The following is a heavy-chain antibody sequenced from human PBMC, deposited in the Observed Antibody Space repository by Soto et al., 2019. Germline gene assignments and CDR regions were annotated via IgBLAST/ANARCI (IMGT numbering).Heavy chain of an antibody. Sequence: GESLKISCAASGFTFTNYFMHWVRQVPGKGLVWVSRISSDGSSTNYADSVKGRFTISRDNARNALYLQMNSLRAEDTAVYYCARSLSSRHAYYYYYYMDVWGKGTTVTVSS. J-gene: IGHJ6*03. CDR2: ISSDGSST. V-gene: IGHV3-74*01. D-gene: IGHD6-13*01. CDR3: ARSLSSRHAYYYYYYMDV. CDR1: GFTFTNYF.